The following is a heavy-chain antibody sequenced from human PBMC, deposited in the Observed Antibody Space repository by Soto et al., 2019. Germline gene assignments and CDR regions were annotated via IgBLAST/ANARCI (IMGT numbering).Heavy chain of an antibody. Sequence: QVQLQESGPGLVKPSGTLSLTCAVSGGSISSSNWWSWVRQPPGKGLEWIGESYHSGSTKYNPSLKSRVTISVDKSKNQFSLKLSSVTAADTAVYYCAGVSGSYYYGMDVWGQGTTVTVSS. J-gene: IGHJ6*02. V-gene: IGHV4-4*02. CDR3: AGVSGSYYYGMDV. CDR2: SYHSGST. CDR1: GGSISSSNW.